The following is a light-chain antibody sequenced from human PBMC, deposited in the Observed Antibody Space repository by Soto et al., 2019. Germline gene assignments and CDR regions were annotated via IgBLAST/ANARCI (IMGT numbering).Light chain of an antibody. Sequence: DIVMTQSPLSLSVTPGEPASISCRSSQSLLHSNGYNYLDWYLQKPGQSPQLLVYLGSTRASGVPDRFSGSGSGTDFTLKISRVEAEDVGVYYCMQALQTPPWTFGQGTWVEIK. CDR3: MQALQTPPWT. CDR2: LGS. V-gene: IGKV2-28*01. J-gene: IGKJ1*01. CDR1: QSLLHSNGYNY.